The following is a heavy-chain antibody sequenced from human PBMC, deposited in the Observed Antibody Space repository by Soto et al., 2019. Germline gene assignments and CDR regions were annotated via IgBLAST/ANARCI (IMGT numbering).Heavy chain of an antibody. CDR2: IKEDGSEI. V-gene: IGHV3-7*01. D-gene: IGHD4-17*01. Sequence: GGSLRLSCAGSGFTFGRHWMTWVRQAPGKGLEWVANIKEDGSEIYYVDSEEGRFTISRDTDKNSVYLLMNSLSAEDAALYCCARYTYGDNRQVLDYWGQGTLLTAPQ. J-gene: IGHJ4*02. CDR3: ARYTYGDNRQVLDY. CDR1: GFTFGRHW.